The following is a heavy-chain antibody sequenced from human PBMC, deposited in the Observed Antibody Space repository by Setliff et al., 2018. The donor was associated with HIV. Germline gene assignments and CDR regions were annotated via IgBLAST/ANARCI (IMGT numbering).Heavy chain of an antibody. V-gene: IGHV1-2*04. CDR2: IIPYSGRT. CDR3: ARDRRGRGIEAAGPYYYFDS. CDR1: GYTFTGYY. J-gene: IGHJ4*02. D-gene: IGHD6-13*01. Sequence: ASVKVSCKASGYTFTGYYIHWVRQAPGQGLEWMGWIIPYSGRTHYAQKFQGWVTVARDTSITTAYMDLTNLKSDDTAVYYCARDRRGRGIEAAGPYYYFDSWGQGTLVTVSS.